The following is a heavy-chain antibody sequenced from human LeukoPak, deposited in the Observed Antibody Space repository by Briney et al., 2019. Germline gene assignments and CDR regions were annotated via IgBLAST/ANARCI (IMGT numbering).Heavy chain of an antibody. CDR3: AKDVRTKRPPPEGFDY. CDR1: GFTFSSYW. CDR2: IHPDGKNT. J-gene: IGHJ4*02. D-gene: IGHD1-14*01. V-gene: IGHV3-74*01. Sequence: PGGSLRLSCAASGFTFSSYWMDWVRQAPGKGLVWVSRIHPDGKNTAYADSVKGRFTISRDNSKNTLFLQMNSLRVDDTAVYYCAKDVRTKRPPPEGFDYWGQGTLVTVSS.